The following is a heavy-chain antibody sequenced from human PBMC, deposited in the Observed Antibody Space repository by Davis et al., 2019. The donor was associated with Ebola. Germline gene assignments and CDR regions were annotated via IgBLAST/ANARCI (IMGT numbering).Heavy chain of an antibody. V-gene: IGHV4-39*01. CDR3: VRHGYTYGYVLY. CDR1: GGSISSSIYY. Sequence: MPSETLSLTCTVSGGSISSSIYYWGWIRQPPGKGLEWIGGIYYSGSTYYNSSLKNRLTLSVDTSKNQFSLNLTSVTAADTAVYYCVRHGYTYGYVLYWGQGTLVTVSS. D-gene: IGHD5-18*01. CDR2: IYYSGST. J-gene: IGHJ4*02.